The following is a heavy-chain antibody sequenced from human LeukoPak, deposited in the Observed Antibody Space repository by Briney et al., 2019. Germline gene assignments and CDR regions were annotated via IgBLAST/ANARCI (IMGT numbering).Heavy chain of an antibody. Sequence: SETLPLTCAVYGESFSDYYWSWIRQPPGRGREWIGEVNHGGTTNYNPSLKSRVIISADTSKNQFSLKLNSVTAADTAVCYCARVVYGDSSKDFDYWGQGTLVTVSS. J-gene: IGHJ4*02. CDR3: ARVVYGDSSKDFDY. V-gene: IGHV4-34*01. CDR2: VNHGGTT. D-gene: IGHD4-17*01. CDR1: GESFSDYY.